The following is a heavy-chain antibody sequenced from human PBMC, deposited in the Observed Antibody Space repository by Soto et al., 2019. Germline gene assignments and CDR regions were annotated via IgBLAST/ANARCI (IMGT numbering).Heavy chain of an antibody. V-gene: IGHV4-59*08. CDR3: ARGHDFFDS. Sequence: SETLSLTCTVSGGSISSYYWSWIRQPPGKGLEWIASMYYSGSTNYNPSLNSRVTISVDTSKKQFYLRLTSVTAADTAVYYCARGHDFFDSWGQGTLVTVSS. CDR2: MYYSGST. J-gene: IGHJ4*02. CDR1: GGSISSYY.